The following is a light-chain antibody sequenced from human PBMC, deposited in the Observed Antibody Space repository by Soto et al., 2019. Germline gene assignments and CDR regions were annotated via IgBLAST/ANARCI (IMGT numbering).Light chain of an antibody. V-gene: IGKV3-11*01. CDR1: QSVSSN. CDR2: DAS. CDR3: QLRHNWPPMFT. J-gene: IGKJ2*01. Sequence: EIVLTQSPATLSLSPGERATLSCRSSQSVSSNLVWYQHKPGQPPRLLIYDASNRATGIPARFSGSGSGTDFTLTISSLEPEDFAVYYCQLRHNWPPMFTFGPGTRLEIK.